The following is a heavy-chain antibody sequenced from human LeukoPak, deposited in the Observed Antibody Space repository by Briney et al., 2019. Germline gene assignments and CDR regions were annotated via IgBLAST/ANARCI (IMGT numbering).Heavy chain of an antibody. CDR2: LKQDGSEK. J-gene: IGHJ4*02. Sequence: GGSLRLSCAASGFTVSSNYMSWVRQAPGKGLEWVANLKQDGSEKYYVDSVKGRFTISRDNAKNSLYLQMNSLRGEDTAVYYCARDDGFYSASGIYQNYFDHWGQGILVTVSP. CDR1: GFTVSSNY. V-gene: IGHV3-7*01. CDR3: ARDDGFYSASGIYQNYFDH. D-gene: IGHD3-10*01.